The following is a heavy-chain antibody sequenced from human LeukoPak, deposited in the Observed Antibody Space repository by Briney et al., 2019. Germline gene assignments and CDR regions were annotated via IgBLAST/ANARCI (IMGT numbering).Heavy chain of an antibody. CDR3: AKALTQAGTILRGPFDY. D-gene: IGHD6-19*01. CDR1: GFTFDDYA. J-gene: IGHJ4*02. Sequence: GRSLRLSCAASGFTFDDYAMHWVWQAPGKGLEWVSGISWNSGSIGYADSVKGRFTISRDDAKNSLYLQMNSLRAEDTALYYCAKALTQAGTILRGPFDYWGQGTLVTVSS. CDR2: ISWNSGSI. V-gene: IGHV3-9*01.